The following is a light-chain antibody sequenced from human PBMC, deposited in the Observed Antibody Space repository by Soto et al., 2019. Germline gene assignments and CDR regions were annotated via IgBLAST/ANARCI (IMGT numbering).Light chain of an antibody. CDR3: QQYGSSPIT. CDR1: QSVSSSY. J-gene: IGKJ5*01. CDR2: GAS. V-gene: IGKV3-20*01. Sequence: EIVLTQSPGTLSLSPGERATLSCRASQSVSSSYLAWYHQKHGQXHRLLIYGASSRATGIPDRFSGSGSGTDGTITISRLEPEDFEVYYCQQYGSSPITFGQGTRLEIK.